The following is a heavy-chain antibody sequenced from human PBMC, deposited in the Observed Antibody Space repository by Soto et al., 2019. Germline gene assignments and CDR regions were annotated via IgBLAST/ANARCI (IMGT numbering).Heavy chain of an antibody. CDR3: ARVGGGSSSSYYYYGMDV. V-gene: IGHV3-30-3*01. CDR1: GFTFSSYA. D-gene: IGHD6-6*01. Sequence: GGSLRLSCAASGFTFSSYAMHWVRQAPGKGLEWVAVISYDGSNKYYADSVKGRFTISRDNSKNTLYLQMNSLRAEDTDVYYCARVGGGSSSSYYYYGMDVWGQGTTVTVSS. J-gene: IGHJ6*02. CDR2: ISYDGSNK.